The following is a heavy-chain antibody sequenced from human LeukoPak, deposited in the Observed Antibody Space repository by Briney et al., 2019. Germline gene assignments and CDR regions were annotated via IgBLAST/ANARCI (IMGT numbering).Heavy chain of an antibody. Sequence: GRSLRLSCAASGFTFSSYAMHWVRQAPGKGLEWVAVISYDGSNKYYADSVKGRFTISRDNSKNTLYLQMSSLRAEDTAVYYCASLGGIVVVPAAIWDWFDPWGQGTLATVSS. J-gene: IGHJ5*02. V-gene: IGHV3-30-3*01. CDR1: GFTFSSYA. CDR3: ASLGGIVVVPAAIWDWFDP. CDR2: ISYDGSNK. D-gene: IGHD2-2*01.